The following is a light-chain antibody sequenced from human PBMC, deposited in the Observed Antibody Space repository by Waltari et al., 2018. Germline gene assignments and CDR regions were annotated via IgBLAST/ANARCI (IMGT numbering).Light chain of an antibody. J-gene: IGLJ1*01. CDR3: QSYDSSLSAYV. CDR1: SSNIGAGYD. CDR2: GNS. V-gene: IGLV1-40*01. Sequence: QSVLTQPHSVSGAPGQRVTLSCTGSSSNIGAGYDVHWYQQLPGTAPKLLIYGNSNRPSGVPDRFSGSKSGTSASLAITGLQAEDEADYYCQSYDSSLSAYVFGTGTKVTVL.